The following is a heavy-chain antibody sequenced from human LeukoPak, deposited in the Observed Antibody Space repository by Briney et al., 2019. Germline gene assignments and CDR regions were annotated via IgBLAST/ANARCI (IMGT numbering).Heavy chain of an antibody. CDR3: ARGDSSSWSEYFQH. Sequence: ASVKVSCKASGYTFTGYYMHWVRQAPGQGLEWMGWINPNSGGTKYAQKFQGRVTMTRDTSISTAYVELSRLRSDDTAVYYCARGDSSSWSEYFQHWGQGTLVTVSS. V-gene: IGHV1-2*02. CDR2: INPNSGGT. J-gene: IGHJ1*01. D-gene: IGHD6-13*01. CDR1: GYTFTGYY.